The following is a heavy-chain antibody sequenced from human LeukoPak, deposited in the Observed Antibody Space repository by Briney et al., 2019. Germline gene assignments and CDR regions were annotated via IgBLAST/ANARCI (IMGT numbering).Heavy chain of an antibody. J-gene: IGHJ4*02. CDR1: GFVFSNNW. CDR2: ISSSSRYI. Sequence: GGSLRLSCTASGFVFSNNWMNWVRQAPGKGLEWVSSISSSSRYIYYADSVKGRFTISRDDAKNSLYLQMNSLRAEDTAVYYCARDLFPSTTAYFDYWGQGTLVTVSS. V-gene: IGHV3-21*01. CDR3: ARDLFPSTTAYFDY. D-gene: IGHD4-11*01.